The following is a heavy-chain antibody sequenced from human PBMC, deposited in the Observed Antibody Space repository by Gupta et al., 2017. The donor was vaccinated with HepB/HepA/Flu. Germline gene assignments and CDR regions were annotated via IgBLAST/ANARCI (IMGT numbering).Heavy chain of an antibody. V-gene: IGHV4-39*01. Sequence: QLQLQESGPGLVKPSETLSLTCTVSGGSISSSSYYWGWIRQPPGKGLEWIGSIYYSGSTYYNPSLKSRVTISVDTSKNQFSLKLSSVTAADTAVYYCARQQPGYSYGHYFDYWGQGTLVTVSS. CDR3: ARQQPGYSYGHYFDY. CDR2: IYYSGST. CDR1: GGSISSSSYY. J-gene: IGHJ4*02. D-gene: IGHD5-18*01.